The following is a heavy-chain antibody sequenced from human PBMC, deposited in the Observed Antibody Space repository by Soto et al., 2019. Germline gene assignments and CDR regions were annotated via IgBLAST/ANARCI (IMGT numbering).Heavy chain of an antibody. CDR1: GFTFSSYE. CDR3: ARDCEIAAAGTKYYYYYGMDV. V-gene: IGHV3-48*03. CDR2: ISSSGSTI. Sequence: EVQLVESGGGLVQPGGSLRLSCAASGFTFSSYEMNWVRQAPGKGLEWVSYISSSGSTIYYADSVKGRFTISRDNAKNSLYLQMNSLRAEDTAVYYCARDCEIAAAGTKYYYYYGMDVWGQGTTVTVSS. J-gene: IGHJ6*02. D-gene: IGHD6-13*01.